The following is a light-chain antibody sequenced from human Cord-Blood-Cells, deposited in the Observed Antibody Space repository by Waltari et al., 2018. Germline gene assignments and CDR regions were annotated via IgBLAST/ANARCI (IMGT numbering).Light chain of an antibody. CDR1: QDISNY. Sequence: DIQMTQSPSSLSASVGDRVTITCQVRQDISNYLNWYQQKPGKAPKRLIYDASKLETGGPSRFSGIGSGTAFTFTISSLQPEDIATYYCQQYDNLPYTFGQGTKLEIK. CDR3: QQYDNLPYT. CDR2: DAS. V-gene: IGKV1-33*01. J-gene: IGKJ2*01.